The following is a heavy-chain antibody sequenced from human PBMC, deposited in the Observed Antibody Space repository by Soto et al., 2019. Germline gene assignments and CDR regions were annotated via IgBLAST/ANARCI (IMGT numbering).Heavy chain of an antibody. Sequence: QVQLVESGGGVVQPGRSLRLSCAASGFTFSSYGMHWVRQAPGKGLEWVAVIWYDGSNKYYADSVKGRFTISRDNSKNTLYLQMNSLRAEDTAVYYCARAAGSQLWAPIDYWGQGTLVTVSS. J-gene: IGHJ4*02. V-gene: IGHV3-33*01. D-gene: IGHD5-18*01. CDR2: IWYDGSNK. CDR1: GFTFSSYG. CDR3: ARAAGSQLWAPIDY.